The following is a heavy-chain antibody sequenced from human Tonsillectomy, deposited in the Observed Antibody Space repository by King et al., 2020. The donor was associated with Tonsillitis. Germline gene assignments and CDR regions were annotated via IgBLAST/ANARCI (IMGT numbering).Heavy chain of an antibody. CDR2: INPNSGGT. CDR1: GYTFIVSY. D-gene: IGHD1-26*01. CDR3: ARGALVGAHVDY. V-gene: IGHV1-2*02. Sequence: QLVQSGAEVKKLGSSVKVSGKASGYTFIVSYMHWVRQAPGQGLEWRGWINPNSGGTNYAEKVQGGVTITRDTSISTASRELSRMRSDDTAVYYCARGALVGAHVDYWGQGTLVTVSS. J-gene: IGHJ4*02.